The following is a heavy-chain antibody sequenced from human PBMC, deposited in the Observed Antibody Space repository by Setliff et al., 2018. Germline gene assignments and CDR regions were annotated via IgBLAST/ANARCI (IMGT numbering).Heavy chain of an antibody. CDR3: AKGCHAGCFWSDC. J-gene: IGHJ4*02. CDR2: IYSGGSST. CDR1: GFTFSSYG. Sequence: LRLSCAASGFTFSSYGMIWVRQAPGKGLEWVSIIYSGGSSTYYGDSVKGRFTVSRDDSKNALYLQMNSLRAEDTAVYYCAKGCHAGCFWSDCWGQGTLVTVSS. D-gene: IGHD2-15*01. V-gene: IGHV3-23*03.